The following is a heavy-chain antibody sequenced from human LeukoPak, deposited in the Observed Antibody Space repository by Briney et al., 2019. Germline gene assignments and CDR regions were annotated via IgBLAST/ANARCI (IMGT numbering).Heavy chain of an antibody. CDR2: IWYDGSNK. CDR3: ARDLEGKVAGDY. V-gene: IGHV3-33*01. CDR1: GFTFSSYG. Sequence: GGSLRLSCAASGFTFSSYGMHWVRQAPGKGLEWVAVIWYDGSNKYYADSVKGRFTISRDNSKNTLYLQMNSLRAEDTAVHYCARDLEGKVAGDYWGQGTLVTVSS. D-gene: IGHD6-13*01. J-gene: IGHJ4*02.